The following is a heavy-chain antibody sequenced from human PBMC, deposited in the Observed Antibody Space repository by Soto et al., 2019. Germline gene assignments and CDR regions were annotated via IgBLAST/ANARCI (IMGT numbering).Heavy chain of an antibody. V-gene: IGHV4-39*01. CDR2: IYYSGST. CDR1: GGSISSSSYY. J-gene: IGHJ5*02. CDR3: ARRRRSGSGSYYRGLGYNWFDP. D-gene: IGHD3-10*01. Sequence: SETLSLTCTVSGGSISSSSYYWGWIRQPPGKGLEWIGSIYYSGSTYYNPSLKSRVTISVDTSKNQFSLKLSSVTAADTAVYYCARRRRSGSGSYYRGLGYNWFDPWGQGTLVTVSS.